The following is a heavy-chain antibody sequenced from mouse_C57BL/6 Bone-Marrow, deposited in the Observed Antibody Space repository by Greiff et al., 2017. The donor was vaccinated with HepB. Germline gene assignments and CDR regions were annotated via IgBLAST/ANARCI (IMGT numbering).Heavy chain of an antibody. CDR3: VRHLYDYDHYYAMDY. CDR1: GFSFNTYA. Sequence: EVMLVESGGGLVQPKGSLKLSCAASGFSFNTYAMNWVRQAPGKGLEWVARIRSKSNNYATYYADSVKDRFTISRDDSESMLYLQMNNLKTEDTAMYYCVRHLYDYDHYYAMDYWGQGTSVTVSS. CDR2: IRSKSNNYAT. V-gene: IGHV10-1*01. D-gene: IGHD2-4*01. J-gene: IGHJ4*01.